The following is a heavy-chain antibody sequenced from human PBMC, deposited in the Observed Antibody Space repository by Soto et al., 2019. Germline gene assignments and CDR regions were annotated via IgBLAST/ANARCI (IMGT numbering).Heavy chain of an antibody. CDR2: IIPLLDVT. Sequence: QVQLVQSGAEVKKPGSSVKVSCQASGGTFSTSTINWVRQAPGQGLEWMGRIIPLLDVTNNAQRFQGRVTITADNSTSTVYMELTSLTSQDTAVYYCARDSGTVGYDDSWGQGTLVTVSS. V-gene: IGHV1-69*08. CDR1: GGTFSTST. D-gene: IGHD3-10*01. CDR3: ARDSGTVGYDDS. J-gene: IGHJ4*02.